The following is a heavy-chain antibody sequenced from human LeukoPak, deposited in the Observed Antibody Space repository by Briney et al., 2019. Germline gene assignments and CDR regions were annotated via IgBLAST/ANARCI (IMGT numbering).Heavy chain of an antibody. J-gene: IGHJ3*02. D-gene: IGHD6-13*01. V-gene: IGHV4-59*01. CDR3: ARERGGAAAGTFSAAFDI. Sequence: PPETLSLTWTVSGGSISTYYWSWIRQPPGKGLEWIGFLYYSGSTNYNPSLKSRVTISVDTSKNQFSLKLTSVTAADTAVYFCARERGGAAAGTFSAAFDIWGQGTMVTVSS. CDR1: GGSISTYY. CDR2: LYYSGST.